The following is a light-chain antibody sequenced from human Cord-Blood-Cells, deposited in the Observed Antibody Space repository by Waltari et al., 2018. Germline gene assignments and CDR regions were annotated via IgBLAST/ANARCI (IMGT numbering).Light chain of an antibody. V-gene: IGKV3-11*01. J-gene: IGKJ4*01. CDR3: QQRSNWPPLT. CDR1: PSVSSY. CDR2: DAS. Sequence: EIVLTQSPATRSLSPGERATLSCRASPSVSSYLAWYQQKPGQAPRLLIYDASNRATGIPARFSGSGSGTDFTLTISSLEPEDFAVYYCQQRSNWPPLTFGGGTKVEIK.